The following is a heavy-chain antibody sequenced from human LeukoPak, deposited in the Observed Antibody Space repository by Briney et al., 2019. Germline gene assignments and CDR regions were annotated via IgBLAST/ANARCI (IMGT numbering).Heavy chain of an antibody. CDR1: GFTFSSYA. Sequence: GGPLRLSCAASGFTFSSYAMHWVRQAPGKGLEWVAVISYDGSNKYYADSVKGRFTISRDNSKNTLYLQMNSLRAEDTAVYYCARDPNRYYYDSSGYPYFDYWGQGTLVTVSS. D-gene: IGHD3-22*01. V-gene: IGHV3-30-3*01. CDR3: ARDPNRYYYDSSGYPYFDY. CDR2: ISYDGSNK. J-gene: IGHJ4*02.